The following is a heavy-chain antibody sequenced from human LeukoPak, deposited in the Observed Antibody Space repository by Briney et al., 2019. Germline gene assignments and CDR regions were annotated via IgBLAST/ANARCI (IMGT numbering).Heavy chain of an antibody. CDR2: IYITGST. Sequence: PSETLSLTCTVSGGSIINYYWSWIRQSAGKGLEWVGHIYITGSTNYNPSLKSRLTMSVDTSKNQFSLKLRSVTAADTAVYYCARLKFYDSTGYNPGYYMDVWGKGIAVTVSS. V-gene: IGHV4-4*07. CDR3: ARLKFYDSTGYNPGYYMDV. D-gene: IGHD3-22*01. J-gene: IGHJ6*03. CDR1: GGSIINYY.